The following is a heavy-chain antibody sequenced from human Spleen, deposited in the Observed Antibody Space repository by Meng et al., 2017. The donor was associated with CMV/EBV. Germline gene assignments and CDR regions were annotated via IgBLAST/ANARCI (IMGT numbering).Heavy chain of an antibody. D-gene: IGHD2-2*02. J-gene: IGHJ4*02. CDR2: FYRTGDT. CDR3: ASYCSSTSCYIEDY. Sequence: SETLSLTCIVSGYSISDGYYWGWVRQSPGKGLEWLGSFYRTGDTYYNPSLKSRVTISVDTSKNQFSLKLSSVTAADTAVYYCASYCSSTSCYIEDYWGQGTLVTVSS. V-gene: IGHV4-38-2*02. CDR1: GYSISDGYY.